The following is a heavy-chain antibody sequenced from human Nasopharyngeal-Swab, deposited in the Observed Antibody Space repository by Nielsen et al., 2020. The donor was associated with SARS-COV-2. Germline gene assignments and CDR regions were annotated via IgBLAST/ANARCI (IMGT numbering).Heavy chain of an antibody. CDR3: ARDCTNGVCLYYYYGMDV. CDR1: GGTFSSYA. Sequence: SVKVSCKASGGTFSSYAISWVRQAPGQGLEWMGGIIPILGIANYAQKFQGRVTITADKSTSTAYMELSSLRSEDTAVYYCARDCTNGVCLYYYYGMDVWGQGTTVTVSS. CDR2: IIPILGIA. V-gene: IGHV1-69*10. J-gene: IGHJ6*02. D-gene: IGHD2-8*01.